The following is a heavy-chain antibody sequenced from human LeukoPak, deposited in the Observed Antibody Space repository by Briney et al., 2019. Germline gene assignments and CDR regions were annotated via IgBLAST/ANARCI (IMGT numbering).Heavy chain of an antibody. Sequence: SETLSLTCAVYGGSFSGYYWSWIRQPPGKGLEWIGEINHSGSTNYNPSLKSRVTISVDTSKNQFSLKLSSVTAADTAVYYCARGKGFDYWGQGTLVTVSS. CDR2: INHSGST. V-gene: IGHV4-34*01. CDR3: ARGKGFDY. J-gene: IGHJ4*02. CDR1: GGSFSGYY.